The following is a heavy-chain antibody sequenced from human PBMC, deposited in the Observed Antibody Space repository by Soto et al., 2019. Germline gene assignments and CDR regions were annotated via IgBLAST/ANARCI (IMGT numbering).Heavy chain of an antibody. D-gene: IGHD5-18*01. CDR3: ARCIPPGGYSYGLIC. Sequence: QVQLVESGGGVVQPGRSLRLSCAASGFTFSSYGMHWVRQAPGKGLEWVAVIWYDGSNKYYADSVKGRFTISRDNSKNTLYLQMNSLRTEDTAVYFCARCIPPGGYSYGLICWGQGTLVTVSS. CDR2: IWYDGSNK. J-gene: IGHJ4*02. CDR1: GFTFSSYG. V-gene: IGHV3-33*01.